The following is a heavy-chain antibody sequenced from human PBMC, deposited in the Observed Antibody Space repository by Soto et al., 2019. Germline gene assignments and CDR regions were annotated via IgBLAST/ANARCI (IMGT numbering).Heavy chain of an antibody. V-gene: IGHV3-23*01. J-gene: IGHJ5*02. CDR1: GLTFSSHA. Sequence: EVQLLESGGGLVQPGGSLRLSCAASGLTFSSHAMTWVRQALGKGLEWVSTISGSGGSTYYADSVKGRVTISRDNSKNTLYLQMNSLRAEDTAVYYCAKAGTATVTTWFAPWGQGTLVTVSS. CDR2: ISGSGGST. D-gene: IGHD4-17*01. CDR3: AKAGTATVTTWFAP.